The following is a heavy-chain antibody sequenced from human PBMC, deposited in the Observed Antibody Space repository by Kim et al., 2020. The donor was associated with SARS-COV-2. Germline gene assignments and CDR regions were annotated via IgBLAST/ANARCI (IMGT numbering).Heavy chain of an antibody. CDR2: INTNTGNP. J-gene: IGHJ4*02. V-gene: IGHV7-4-1*02. CDR1: GYTFSTYA. D-gene: IGHD3-16*01. Sequence: ASVKVSCKASGYTFSTYAMNWVRQAPGQGLEWMGWINTNTGNPTYAQGFTGRFVFSLDTSVTTAYLQISSLKAEDTAVYYCARDPSEEEASGWGYWGQGTLVTVSS. CDR3: ARDPSEEEASGWGY.